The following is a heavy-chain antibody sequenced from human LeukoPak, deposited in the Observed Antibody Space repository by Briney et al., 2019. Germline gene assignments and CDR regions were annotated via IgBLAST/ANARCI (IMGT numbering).Heavy chain of an antibody. CDR3: ARARYSTGWYWWFDP. V-gene: IGHV1-69*06. CDR1: GGTFSNYG. CDR2: IIPIFDTT. Sequence: SVKVSCKASGGTFSNYGISWVRQAPGQGLEWMGAIIPIFDTTNYAQKFQGRVTITADKSTSTAYMELSSLRSEDTAVYYRARARYSTGWYWWFDPWGQGALVTVSS. J-gene: IGHJ5*02. D-gene: IGHD6-19*01.